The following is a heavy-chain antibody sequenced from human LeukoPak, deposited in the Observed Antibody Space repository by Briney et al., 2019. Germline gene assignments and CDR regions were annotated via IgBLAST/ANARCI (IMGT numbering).Heavy chain of an antibody. J-gene: IGHJ3*02. D-gene: IGHD3-22*01. CDR2: IKSKTDGGTT. CDR3: TTGSDSSGYYYVRHDAFDI. V-gene: IGHV3-15*01. CDR1: GFTFSNAW. Sequence: GGSLRLSCAASGFTFSNAWMSWVRQAPGKGLEWVGRIKSKTDGGTTDYAAPVKGRFTISRDDSKSTQYLQMNSLKTEDTAVYYCTTGSDSSGYYYVRHDAFDIWGQGTMVTVSS.